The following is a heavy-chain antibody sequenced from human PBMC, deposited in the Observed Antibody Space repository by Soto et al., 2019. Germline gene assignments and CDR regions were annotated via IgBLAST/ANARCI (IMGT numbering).Heavy chain of an antibody. V-gene: IGHV3-33*01. CDR3: ARESKQQLGVPPGEMDY. CDR1: GFTFSSYG. J-gene: IGHJ4*02. D-gene: IGHD6-13*01. CDR2: IWYDGSNK. Sequence: GGSLRLSCAASGFTFSSYGMHWVRQAPGKGLEWVAVIWYDGSNKYYADSVKGRFTISRDNSKNTLYLQMNSLRAEDTAVYYCARESKQQLGVPPGEMDYWGQGTLVTVSS.